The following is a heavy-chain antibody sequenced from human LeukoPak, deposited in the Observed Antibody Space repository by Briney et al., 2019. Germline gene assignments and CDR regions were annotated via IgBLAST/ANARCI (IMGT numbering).Heavy chain of an antibody. D-gene: IGHD2-15*01. Sequence: GGSLRLSCAVSGFTFSSYGMRGVRQAPGKGLEWVAVISHDGSDKSYADSVKGRFTISRDNSKNTLYLQMNSLRAEDASVFYCARGYCRGGSCSSFYYYDMDVWGQGTTVTVSS. CDR2: ISHDGSDK. J-gene: IGHJ6*02. CDR1: GFTFSSYG. CDR3: ARGYCRGGSCSSFYYYDMDV. V-gene: IGHV3-30*03.